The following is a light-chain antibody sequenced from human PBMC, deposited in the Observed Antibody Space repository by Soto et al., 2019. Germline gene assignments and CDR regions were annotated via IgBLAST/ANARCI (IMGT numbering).Light chain of an antibody. V-gene: IGKV3-15*01. CDR1: QGVSTN. Sequence: EIVMTQSPATLSVSPGERATLSCRASQGVSTNLAWYQQKPGQAPRLLIYGASTRATGIPARFSGSGSGTDFILTISSLQSEDFAVYYCQQYDNWPPWTFGQGTKVEIK. J-gene: IGKJ1*01. CDR2: GAS. CDR3: QQYDNWPPWT.